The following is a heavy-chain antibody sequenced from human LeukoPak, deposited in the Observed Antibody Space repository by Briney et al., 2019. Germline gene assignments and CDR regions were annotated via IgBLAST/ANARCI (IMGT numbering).Heavy chain of an antibody. D-gene: IGHD6-13*01. CDR3: AREESSSWYGGDWFDP. CDR2: ISSSSSYI. J-gene: IGHJ5*02. Sequence: GGSLRLSCAASGFTFSTYGLNWVRQAPGKGLEWVSSISSSSSYIYYADSVKGRFTISRDNAKNSLYLQMNSLRAEDTAVYYCAREESSSWYGGDWFDPWGQGTLVTVSS. V-gene: IGHV3-21*01. CDR1: GFTFSTYG.